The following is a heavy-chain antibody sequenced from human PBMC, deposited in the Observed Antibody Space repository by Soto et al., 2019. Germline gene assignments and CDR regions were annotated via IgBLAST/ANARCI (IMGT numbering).Heavy chain of an antibody. CDR3: ARRPSGPSHKYYYGMDV. J-gene: IGHJ6*02. CDR1: GGSISSYY. Sequence: SETLSLTCTVSGGSISSYYWSWIRQPPGKGLEWIGYIYYSGSTNYNPSLKSRVTISVDTSKNQFSLKLSSVTAADTAVYYCARRPSGPSHKYYYGMDVWGQGTTVTVSS. CDR2: IYYSGST. V-gene: IGHV4-59*08.